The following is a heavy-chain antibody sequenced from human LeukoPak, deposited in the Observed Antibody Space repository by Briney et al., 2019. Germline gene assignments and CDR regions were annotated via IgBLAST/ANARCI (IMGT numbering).Heavy chain of an antibody. D-gene: IGHD6-19*01. J-gene: IGHJ3*02. Sequence: GGSLRLSCAAPGFTFSSYGMHWVRQAPGKGLEWVAVISYDGSNKYYADSVKGRFTISRDNSKNTLYLQMNSLRAEDTAVYYCAKDLASSGWLGAFDIWGQGTMVTVSS. CDR3: AKDLASSGWLGAFDI. CDR2: ISYDGSNK. V-gene: IGHV3-30*18. CDR1: GFTFSSYG.